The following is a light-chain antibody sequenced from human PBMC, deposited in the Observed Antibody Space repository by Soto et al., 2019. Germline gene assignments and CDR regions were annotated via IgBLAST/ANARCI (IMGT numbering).Light chain of an antibody. CDR2: EVS. J-gene: IGLJ1*01. V-gene: IGLV2-14*01. Sequence: QSALTQPASVSGSPGQSITISCTGTSSDVGSYNYVSWYQQHPGKAPKLMIYEVSNRPSGVSNRFSGSKSGNTASLTIFGLQAEDEADYYCSSYTTTNTYVFGTGTKLTVL. CDR1: SSDVGSYNY. CDR3: SSYTTTNTYV.